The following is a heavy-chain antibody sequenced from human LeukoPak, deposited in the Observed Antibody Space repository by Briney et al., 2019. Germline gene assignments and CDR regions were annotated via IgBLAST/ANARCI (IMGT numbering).Heavy chain of an antibody. D-gene: IGHD1-26*01. Sequence: ASVKVSCKVSGYTLTELSMHWVRQAPGRGLEWMGGFGPEDGETIYAQNFQGRVTMTEGTSTDTTYMELSSLRSEDTAVYYCATVFFSGSYYFDYWGQGTLVTVSS. CDR1: GYTLTELS. V-gene: IGHV1-24*01. CDR2: FGPEDGET. CDR3: ATVFFSGSYYFDY. J-gene: IGHJ4*02.